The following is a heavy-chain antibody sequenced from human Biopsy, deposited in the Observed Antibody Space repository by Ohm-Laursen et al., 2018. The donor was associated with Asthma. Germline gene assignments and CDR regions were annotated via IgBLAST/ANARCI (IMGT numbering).Heavy chain of an antibody. CDR3: ARDPHNSYLAPLRTKFNYYYYGMDV. Sequence: SVKVSCKVSGGTFSSYAISWVRQAPGQGLEWMGGIIPIFGTANYAQKFQGRVTITADESTSTAYMELGSLRSEDTAVYYCARDPHNSYLAPLRTKFNYYYYGMDVWGQGTTVTVSS. CDR2: IIPIFGTA. D-gene: IGHD1-7*01. V-gene: IGHV1-69*13. CDR1: GGTFSSYA. J-gene: IGHJ6*02.